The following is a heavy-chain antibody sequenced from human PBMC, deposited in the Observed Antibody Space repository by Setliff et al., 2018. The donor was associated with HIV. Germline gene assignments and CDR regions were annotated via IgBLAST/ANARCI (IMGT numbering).Heavy chain of an antibody. CDR3: TRGPGGTVPKPLEAFDV. CDR2: VDYSGDT. Sequence: SETLSLTCSISGATIHYHYWSWIRQPPGKGLEWIGYVDYSGDTEYNPSLQSRATISRDPSKSQVSLNLNSATAADTAVYYCTRGPGGTVPKPLEAFDVWGRGAVVTV. J-gene: IGHJ3*01. V-gene: IGHV4-59*11. CDR1: GATIHYHY. D-gene: IGHD1-7*01.